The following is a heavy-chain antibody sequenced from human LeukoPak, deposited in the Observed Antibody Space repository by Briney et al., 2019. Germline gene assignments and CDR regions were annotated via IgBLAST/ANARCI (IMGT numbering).Heavy chain of an antibody. CDR3: ARDRGGFLDY. CDR2: IYYSGST. D-gene: IGHD3-16*01. V-gene: IGHV4-59*12. CDR1: GGSISSYY. Sequence: SETLSLTCTVSGGSISSYYWSWIRQPPGKGLEWIGYIYYSGSTNYNPSLKSRVTISVDTSKNQFSLKLSSVTAADTAVYYCARDRGGFLDYWGQGTLVTVSS. J-gene: IGHJ4*02.